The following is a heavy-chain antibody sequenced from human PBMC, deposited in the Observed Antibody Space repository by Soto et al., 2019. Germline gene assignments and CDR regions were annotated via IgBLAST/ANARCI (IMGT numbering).Heavy chain of an antibody. V-gene: IGHV3-23*01. D-gene: IGHD3-16*02. CDR3: AKDPGRYDYVWGTYRYIDH. J-gene: IGHJ4*02. CDR2: ISTGGGRP. CDR1: AITSSNYA. Sequence: GRCMRPSCPADAITSSNYATSWVRPAPRKGLEWVSSISTGGGRPYYADSVKGRFTISRDNTKNTLYLQMNSLRVEDTAVYYCAKDPGRYDYVWGTYRYIDHWGQGTLVTVSS.